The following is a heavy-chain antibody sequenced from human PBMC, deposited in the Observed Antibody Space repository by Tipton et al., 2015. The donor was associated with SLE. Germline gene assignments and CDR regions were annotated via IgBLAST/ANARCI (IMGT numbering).Heavy chain of an antibody. CDR3: ARDSGSSGWYAEDY. CDR2: ISSSSSYI. V-gene: IGHV3-21*01. J-gene: IGHJ4*02. CDR1: GFTFSSYS. Sequence: SLRLSCAASGFTFSSYSMNWVRQAPGKGLEWVSSISSSSSYIYYADSVKGRFTISRDNAKNSLYLQMNSLRAEDTAVYYCARDSGSSGWYAEDYWGQGTQVTVSS. D-gene: IGHD6-19*01.